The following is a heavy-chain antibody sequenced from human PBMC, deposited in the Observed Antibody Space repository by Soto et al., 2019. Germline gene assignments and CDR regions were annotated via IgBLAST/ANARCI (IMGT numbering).Heavy chain of an antibody. CDR3: AKSGCTNGVCYYGSSRNWFDP. Sequence: GGSLRLSCAASGFTFSSYAMSWVRQAPGKGLEWVSAISGSGGSTYYADSVKGRFTISRDNSKNTLYLQMNSLRAEDTAVYYCAKSGCTNGVCYYGSSRNWFDPWGQGTLVTVSS. V-gene: IGHV3-23*01. J-gene: IGHJ5*02. CDR2: ISGSGGST. CDR1: GFTFSSYA. D-gene: IGHD2-8*01.